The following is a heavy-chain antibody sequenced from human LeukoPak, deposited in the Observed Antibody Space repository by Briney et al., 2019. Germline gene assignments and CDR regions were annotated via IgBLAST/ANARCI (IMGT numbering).Heavy chain of an antibody. Sequence: GGSLRLSCAASGFTFSSYAMHWVRQAPGKGLEWVAVISYDGSNKYYADSVKGRFTISRDNSKNTLYLQMNSLRAEDTAVYYCARDPGNGYYYAMNYWGQGTLVTVSS. CDR3: ARDPGNGYYYAMNY. CDR1: GFTFSSYA. V-gene: IGHV3-30*01. D-gene: IGHD3-22*01. CDR2: ISYDGSNK. J-gene: IGHJ4*02.